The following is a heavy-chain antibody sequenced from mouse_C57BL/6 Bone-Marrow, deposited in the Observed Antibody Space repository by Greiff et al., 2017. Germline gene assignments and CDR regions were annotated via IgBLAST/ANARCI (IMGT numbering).Heavy chain of an antibody. CDR3: TSLGTTVVAPDGYFDV. V-gene: IGHV14-4*01. CDR2: IDPENGDT. D-gene: IGHD1-1*01. J-gene: IGHJ1*03. CDR1: GFNIKDYY. Sequence: VQLQQSGAELVRPGASVKLSCTASGFNIKDYYMHWVKQRPEQGLEWIGWIDPENGDTEYASKFQGKATITADTSSNTAYLQLSSLTSEDTAVYYCTSLGTTVVAPDGYFDVWGTGTTVTVSS.